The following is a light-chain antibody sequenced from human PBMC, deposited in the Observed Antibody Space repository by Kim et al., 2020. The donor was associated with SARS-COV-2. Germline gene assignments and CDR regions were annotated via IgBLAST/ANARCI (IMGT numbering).Light chain of an antibody. V-gene: IGLV3-19*01. J-gene: IGLJ2*01. Sequence: AVGQTVRITCQGDSLRTYYATWYQQKPGQAPKVVIYGKDNRPSGVPDRFSGSSSGNTAYLTITGTQAGDEADYYCNSRDSNDYVVFGGGTKVTV. CDR3: NSRDSNDYVV. CDR1: SLRTYY. CDR2: GKD.